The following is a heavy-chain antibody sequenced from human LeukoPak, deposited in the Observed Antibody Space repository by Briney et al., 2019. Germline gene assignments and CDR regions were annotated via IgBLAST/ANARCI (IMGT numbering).Heavy chain of an antibody. CDR2: INPNSGGT. V-gene: IGHV1-2*02. J-gene: IGHJ4*02. CDR3: ARANALYCSSTSCLFGY. CDR1: GYTFTGYY. Sequence: ASVKVACKASGYTFTGYYMHWVRQAPGQGLEWMAWINPNSGGTYYAQNFHDRITMTRDTSISTAYMELSRLRSDDTAIYYCARANALYCSSTSCLFGYWGQGTLVTVSS. D-gene: IGHD2-2*01.